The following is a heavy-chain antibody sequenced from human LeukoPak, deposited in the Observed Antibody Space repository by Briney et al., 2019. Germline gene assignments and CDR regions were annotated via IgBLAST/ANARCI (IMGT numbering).Heavy chain of an antibody. V-gene: IGHV3-73*01. D-gene: IGHD4-17*01. J-gene: IGHJ5*02. Sequence: PGGSLKLSCAASGFTFSRSAMHWVRQASGKGLEWVGGNRSKSNSYARAYAATVKGRFTISRDDSKNTAYLQMNSLKAEATAVYYWTTQYGDSPWGQGTLVTVSS. CDR1: GFTFSRSA. CDR3: TTQYGDSP. CDR2: NRSKSNSYAR.